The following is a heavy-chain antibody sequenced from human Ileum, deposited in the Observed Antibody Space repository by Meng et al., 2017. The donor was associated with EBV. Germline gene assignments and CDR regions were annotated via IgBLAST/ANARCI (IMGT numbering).Heavy chain of an antibody. CDR2: ISTNTGNP. V-gene: IGHV7-4-1*02. Sequence: QVQLVQSGSELKTPGASVKVSCRASGYTFTRYPMNWVRQAPGQGLEWMGWISTNTGNPTYAQGFTGRFVFSVDTSVSTAYLQISSLKAEDTAVYYCGTLKYTSGFYGPAYWGQGALGTVSS. D-gene: IGHD6-19*01. CDR3: GTLKYTSGFYGPAY. J-gene: IGHJ4*02. CDR1: GYTFTRYP.